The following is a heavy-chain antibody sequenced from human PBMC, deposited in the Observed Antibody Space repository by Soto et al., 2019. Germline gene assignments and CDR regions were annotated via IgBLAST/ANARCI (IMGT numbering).Heavy chain of an antibody. CDR3: AKKGLASLATYCTTGDCHYAFDV. J-gene: IGHJ3*01. CDR1: GFTFYNYA. V-gene: IGHV3-23*01. CDR2: ISGGGDGT. Sequence: EVQLLESGGGLVRPGGSLRLSCAASGFTFYNYAMNWVRQASGKGLEWVSTISGGGDGTYYADSVEGRFTISRDNSRNTVYLQMNRLRAEDTAVYYYAKKGLASLATYCTTGDCHYAFDVWGQGTLVTVSS. D-gene: IGHD2-8*01.